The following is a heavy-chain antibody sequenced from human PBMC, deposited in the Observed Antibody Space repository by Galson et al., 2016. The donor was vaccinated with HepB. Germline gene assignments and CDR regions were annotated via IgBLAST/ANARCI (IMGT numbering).Heavy chain of an antibody. V-gene: IGHV4-39*07. CDR2: LYYTGNT. Sequence: LSLTCTVSGGSIRSSAYYWGWNRQSPEKGLEWIGSLYYTGNTFYNPPLKSRVTISIDTSKNQFSLKVNSVTAADTAVYFCSRVTDSRSWHDAHWGQGTPVTVSS. CDR3: SRVTDSRSWHDAH. D-gene: IGHD6-13*01. J-gene: IGHJ4*02. CDR1: GGSIRSSAYY.